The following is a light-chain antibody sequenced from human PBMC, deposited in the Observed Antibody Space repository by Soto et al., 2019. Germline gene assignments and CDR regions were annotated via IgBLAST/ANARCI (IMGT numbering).Light chain of an antibody. V-gene: IGKV3-15*01. CDR2: HAS. Sequence: EIMMTRSPATLSVSPGEGATLSCRASQSVRSHLAWYQQKPGQSPRLLIYHASTRATGVPARFSGSGSETEFTLIISSLQSEDFGVYYCQHYDSWPLAFGPGTTVDI. CDR3: QHYDSWPLA. J-gene: IGKJ3*01. CDR1: QSVRSH.